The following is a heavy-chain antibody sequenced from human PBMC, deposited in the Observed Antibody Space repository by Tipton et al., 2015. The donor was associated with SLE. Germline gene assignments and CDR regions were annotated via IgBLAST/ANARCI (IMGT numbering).Heavy chain of an antibody. Sequence: SLRLSCVASEFTFSTFWMNWVRQAPGKGLEWVANIRKSESETSYAESVKGRFTISRDNAKKSLYLQMNSLRAEDTAVYYCARRRSETGLFSKRGWFDPWGQGTLVTVSS. CDR2: IRKSESET. CDR1: EFTFSTFW. CDR3: ARRRSETGLFSKRGWFDP. J-gene: IGHJ5*02. D-gene: IGHD3-10*02. V-gene: IGHV3-7*01.